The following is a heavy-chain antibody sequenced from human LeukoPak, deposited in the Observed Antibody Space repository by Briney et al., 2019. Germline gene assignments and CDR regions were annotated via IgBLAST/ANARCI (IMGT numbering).Heavy chain of an antibody. CDR2: LLYRGST. CDR1: GGCISSTHYY. J-gene: IGHJ5*02. V-gene: IGHV4-39*01. CDR3: SRHGIMAAAGLNLSDP. Sequence: SETLSLTCTVSGGCISSTHYYGGWIRQPPGKGLEWIGSLLYRGSTYYNPSLKSRVTISVDTSKHQFSLKLSSVTAAETAVYYCSRHGIMAAAGLNLSDPWGQGTLVTVSS. D-gene: IGHD6-13*01.